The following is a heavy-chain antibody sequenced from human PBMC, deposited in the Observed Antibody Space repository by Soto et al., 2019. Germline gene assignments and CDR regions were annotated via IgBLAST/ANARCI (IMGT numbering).Heavy chain of an antibody. CDR1: GFTFSSYA. CDR3: ARDIYTSGWYYFDY. V-gene: IGHV3-23*01. J-gene: IGHJ4*02. CDR2: ISVSGDRT. D-gene: IGHD6-19*01. Sequence: PGGSLRLSCAASGFTFSSYAMCWVRQAPGKGLEWVSSISVSGDRTFYADSVKGRFTISRDNAKNSLYLQMNSLRAEDTAVYYCARDIYTSGWYYFDYWGQGTLVTVSS.